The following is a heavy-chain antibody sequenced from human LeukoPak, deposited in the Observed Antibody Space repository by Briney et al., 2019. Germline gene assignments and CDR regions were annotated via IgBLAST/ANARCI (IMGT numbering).Heavy chain of an antibody. V-gene: IGHV4-34*01. J-gene: IGHJ5*02. CDR1: GGSFSGYY. Sequence: SETLSLTCAVCGGSFSGYYWSWIRQPPGKGLEWIGEINHSGSTNYNPSLKSRVTISVDTSKNQFSLKLSSVTAADTAVYYCARGYSSSWYYWFDPWGQGTLVTVSS. CDR3: ARGYSSSWYYWFDP. D-gene: IGHD6-13*01. CDR2: INHSGST.